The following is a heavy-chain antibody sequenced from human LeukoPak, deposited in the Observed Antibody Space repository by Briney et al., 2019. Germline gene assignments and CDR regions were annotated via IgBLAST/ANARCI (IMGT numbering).Heavy chain of an antibody. D-gene: IGHD6-13*01. CDR3: VRDPIHNSSPSAPGTDGFDP. CDR2: INPNSGAT. Sequence: GASVKVSCKASGYTFTDYFIHWVRQAPGPGLERMGWINPNSGATNYAQNFQGRVTMTRDTSITTAYMDLSSLRSDDTAVYYCVRDPIHNSSPSAPGTDGFDPWGQGTLVTVSS. J-gene: IGHJ5*02. CDR1: GYTFTDYF. V-gene: IGHV1-2*02.